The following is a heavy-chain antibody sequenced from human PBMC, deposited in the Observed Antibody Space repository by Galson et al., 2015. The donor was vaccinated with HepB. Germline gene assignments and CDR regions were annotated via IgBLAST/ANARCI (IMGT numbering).Heavy chain of an antibody. CDR2: ISWNSGNI. J-gene: IGHJ4*01. Sequence: SLRLSCAASGFTFDDYGMRWVRQTPGKGLEWVSGISWNSGNIGYADSVKGRFTISRDNAKNSLYLQMNSLRAEDTALYYCAKDLARRRYSSSWCGDYWGHGTLVTVSS. V-gene: IGHV3-9*01. CDR1: GFTFDDYG. CDR3: AKDLARRRYSSSWCGDY. D-gene: IGHD6-13*01.